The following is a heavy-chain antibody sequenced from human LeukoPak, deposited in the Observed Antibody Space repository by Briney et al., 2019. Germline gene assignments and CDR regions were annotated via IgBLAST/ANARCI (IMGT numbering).Heavy chain of an antibody. D-gene: IGHD2-2*01. V-gene: IGHV1-18*01. CDR3: ARVAGGYCSSTSCYGGWFDP. Sequence: ASVKVSCKASGYTFTSYGISWVRQATGQGLEWMGWISAYNGNTNYAQKLQGRVTMTTDTSTSTAYMELRSLRSDDTAVYYCARVAGGYCSSTSCYGGWFDPWGQGTLVTVSS. J-gene: IGHJ5*02. CDR2: ISAYNGNT. CDR1: GYTFTSYG.